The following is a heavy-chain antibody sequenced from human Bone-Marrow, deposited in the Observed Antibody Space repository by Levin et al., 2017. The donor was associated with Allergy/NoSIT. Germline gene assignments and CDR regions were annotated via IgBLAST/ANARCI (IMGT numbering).Heavy chain of an antibody. CDR1: GFNFSGYW. V-gene: IGHV3-7*01. CDR3: ARFDV. J-gene: IGHJ6*02. CDR2: IKPDGSEK. Sequence: GGSLRLSCAASGFNFSGYWMTWVRQTPGRGLEWVANIKPDGSEKNYLGSVRGRFTISRDNANQSLFLQMDNLKAEDTAVYYCARFDVWGQGTTVAVSS.